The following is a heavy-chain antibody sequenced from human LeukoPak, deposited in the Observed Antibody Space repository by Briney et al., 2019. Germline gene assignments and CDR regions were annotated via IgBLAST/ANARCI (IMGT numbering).Heavy chain of an antibody. D-gene: IGHD3-9*01. V-gene: IGHV3-11*01. J-gene: IGHJ4*02. Sequence: GGSLRLSCAASGFTFSDYCMSWIRQAPGKGLEWVSYISSSGTTIYYADSVKGRLTISRDTAKNSLYLQMNSLRAEDTAVYYCARDLTGRYFDWLVPAKPYYWGQGTLVTVSS. CDR3: ARDLTGRYFDWLVPAKPYY. CDR2: ISSSGTTI. CDR1: GFTFSDYC.